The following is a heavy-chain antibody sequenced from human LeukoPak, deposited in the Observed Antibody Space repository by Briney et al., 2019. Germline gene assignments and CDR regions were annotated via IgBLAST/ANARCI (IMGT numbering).Heavy chain of an antibody. V-gene: IGHV3-9*01. CDR2: ISWNSGSI. Sequence: GGSLRLSCAASGFTFSNYWMHWVRQAPGKGLEWVSGISWNSGSIGYADSVKGRFTISRDNAKNSLYLQMNSLRAEDTALYYCAKDISTTGTMYGMDVWGQGTTVTVSS. D-gene: IGHD1-1*01. J-gene: IGHJ6*02. CDR1: GFTFSNYW. CDR3: AKDISTTGTMYGMDV.